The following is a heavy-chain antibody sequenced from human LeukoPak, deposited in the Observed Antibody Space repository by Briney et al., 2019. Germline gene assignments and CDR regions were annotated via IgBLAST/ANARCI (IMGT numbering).Heavy chain of an antibody. CDR2: IIPIFGTA. Sequence: ASVKVSCKASGGTFSSYAISWVRQAPGQGLEWMGGIIPIFGTANYAQKFQGRVTITADESTSTAYMELSSLRSEDTAVYYCARELLARRIFDYWGQGTLVTVSS. V-gene: IGHV1-69*13. CDR1: GGTFSSYA. CDR3: ARELLARRIFDY. J-gene: IGHJ4*02. D-gene: IGHD1-26*01.